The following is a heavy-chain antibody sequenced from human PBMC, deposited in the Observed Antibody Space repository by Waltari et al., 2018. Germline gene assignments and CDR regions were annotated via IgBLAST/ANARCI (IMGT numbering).Heavy chain of an antibody. CDR3: AKAGQYTIFGVVTPFDY. CDR1: GFTFSSYA. J-gene: IGHJ4*02. V-gene: IGHV3-23*01. Sequence: ELQLLESGGGLVQPGGSLRLSCAASGFTFSSYAMSWVRPAPGKGLEWVSAISGSGGSTYYADSVKGRFTISRDNSKNTLYLQMNSLRAEDTAVYYCAKAGQYTIFGVVTPFDYWGQGTLVTVSS. CDR2: ISGSGGST. D-gene: IGHD3-3*01.